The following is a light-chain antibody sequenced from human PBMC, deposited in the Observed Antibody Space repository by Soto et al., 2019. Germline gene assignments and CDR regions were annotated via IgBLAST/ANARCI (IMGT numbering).Light chain of an antibody. CDR3: NPYTDNNTPV. CDR1: GSDVGDFRY. Sequence: QSVLTQPASVSGFPGQSIAISCSGTGSDVGDFRYVSWYQQRPGNAPKVLIYDVSNRPSGVSNRFSGSKSGNTASLTISGLQAEDEADYFCNPYTDNNTPVFGTGTKVTVL. CDR2: DVS. V-gene: IGLV2-14*01. J-gene: IGLJ1*01.